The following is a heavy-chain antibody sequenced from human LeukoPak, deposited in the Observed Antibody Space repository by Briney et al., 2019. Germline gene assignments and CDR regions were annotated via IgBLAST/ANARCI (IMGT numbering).Heavy chain of an antibody. Sequence: PGGSLRLSCAASEFTFSDHYMSWIRQAPGKGLEWVSYISGSSHYTNTADSVKGRFTISRDNAKNSLYLQMNSLRTEDTAVYYCARVTLYGESALDYWGQGTLVTVSS. V-gene: IGHV3-11*06. D-gene: IGHD4-17*01. J-gene: IGHJ4*02. CDR2: ISGSSHYT. CDR1: EFTFSDHY. CDR3: ARVTLYGESALDY.